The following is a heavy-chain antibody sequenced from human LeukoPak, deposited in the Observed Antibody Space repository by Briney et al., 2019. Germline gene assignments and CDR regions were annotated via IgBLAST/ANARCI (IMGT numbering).Heavy chain of an antibody. V-gene: IGHV3-30*04. Sequence: GRSLRLSCAASGFTFSSYAMHWVRQAPGKGLEWVAVISYDGSNKYHADSVEGRFTISRDNSKNTLYLQMNSLRAEDTAIYYCAKRSSTSSGYFDLWGRGTLVSVSS. CDR1: GFTFSSYA. D-gene: IGHD3-22*01. J-gene: IGHJ4*02. CDR3: AKRSSTSSGYFDL. CDR2: ISYDGSNK.